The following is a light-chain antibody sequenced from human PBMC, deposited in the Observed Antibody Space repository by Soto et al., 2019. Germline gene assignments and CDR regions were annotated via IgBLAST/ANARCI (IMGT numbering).Light chain of an antibody. J-gene: IGKJ2*01. CDR2: RAS. Sequence: EIVMTQSPATLSVSPGGSATLSCRASQHVSSNLAWYRQKPGQPPTLLIYRASTRATGIPATFSGSGSGTEFTLPISRLQSEDFAVYYCQQYNKWPYTFGQGTKLEI. V-gene: IGKV3-15*01. CDR3: QQYNKWPYT. CDR1: QHVSSN.